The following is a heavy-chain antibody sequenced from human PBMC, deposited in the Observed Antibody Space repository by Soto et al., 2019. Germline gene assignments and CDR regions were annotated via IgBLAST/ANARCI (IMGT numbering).Heavy chain of an antibody. CDR2: FDPEDGET. J-gene: IGHJ5*02. CDR3: APGKIGVRGARGGFDP. Sequence: ASVKVSCKVSGYTLTELSMHWVRQAPGKGLEWMGGFDPEDGETIYAQKFQGRVTMTEDTSTDTAYMELSSLRSEDTAVYYCAPGKIGVRGARGGFDPWGKGPLVTVSS. D-gene: IGHD3-10*01. V-gene: IGHV1-24*01. CDR1: GYTLTELS.